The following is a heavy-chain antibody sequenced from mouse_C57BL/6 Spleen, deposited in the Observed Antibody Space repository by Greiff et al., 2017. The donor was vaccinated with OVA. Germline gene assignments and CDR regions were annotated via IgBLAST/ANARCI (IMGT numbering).Heavy chain of an antibody. J-gene: IGHJ4*01. Sequence: EVKLQESGEGLVKPGGSLKLSCAASGFTFSSYAMSWVRQTPEQRLEWVAYISSGGDYIYYADTVKGRFTISRDNARNTLYLQMSSLKSEDTAMYYCTRDLYDDAMDYWGQGTSVTVSS. CDR2: ISSGGDYI. CDR3: TRDLYDDAMDY. V-gene: IGHV5-9-1*02. CDR1: GFTFSSYA. D-gene: IGHD2-3*01.